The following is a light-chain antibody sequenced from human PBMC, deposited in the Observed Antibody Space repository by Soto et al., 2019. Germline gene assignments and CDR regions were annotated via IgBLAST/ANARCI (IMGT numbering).Light chain of an antibody. CDR2: WAS. V-gene: IGKV4-1*01. Sequence: DLVLTPTPDSLAVSLGARATINCKSSQSLLFSSNNKNYLAWYQQKPGQPPKLLIYWASARESGVPDRFSGSGSGTDFTLTISRLEPEDFAVYYCQQYGSSPRITFGQGTRLEIK. CDR3: QQYGSSPRIT. CDR1: QSLLFSSNNKNY. J-gene: IGKJ5*01.